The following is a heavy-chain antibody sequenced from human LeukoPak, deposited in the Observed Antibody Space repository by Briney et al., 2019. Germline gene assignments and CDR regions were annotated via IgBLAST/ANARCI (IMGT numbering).Heavy chain of an antibody. Sequence: SVKVSCKASGGTFSSYAISWVRQAPGQGLEWLGGIIPIFGTANYAQKFQGRVTITADKSTSTAYMELSSLRSEDTAVYYCARGGGSSWYVDNWFDPWGQGTLVTVSS. CDR2: IIPIFGTA. CDR3: ARGGGSSWYVDNWFDP. J-gene: IGHJ5*02. CDR1: GGTFSSYA. V-gene: IGHV1-69*06. D-gene: IGHD6-13*01.